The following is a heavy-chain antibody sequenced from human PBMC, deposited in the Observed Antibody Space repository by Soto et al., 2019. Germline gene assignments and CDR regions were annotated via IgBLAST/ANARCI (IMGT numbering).Heavy chain of an antibody. CDR3: GKDPNGDYFGAFDF. Sequence: EVQFLESGGGVVRPGGSLRLSCVVSGLSLDSYAMTWVRQSPGKALEWVACITANGAFTSYTDSVRGRFTISRDNSKNTLYLQVDSLRADDTAVYYCGKDPNGDYFGAFDFWGQGTTIIVSS. V-gene: IGHV3-23*01. J-gene: IGHJ3*01. CDR1: GLSLDSYA. D-gene: IGHD4-17*01. CDR2: ITANGAFT.